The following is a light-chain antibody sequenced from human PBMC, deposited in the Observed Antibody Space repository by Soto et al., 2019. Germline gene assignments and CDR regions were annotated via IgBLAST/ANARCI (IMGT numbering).Light chain of an antibody. V-gene: IGKV3-20*01. CDR1: QSVSSSY. CDR3: QQYGSSGT. J-gene: IGKJ1*01. Sequence: EIVLTQSPGTLSLSPGERATLSCRASQSVSSSYLAWYQQKPGQAPRLLIYGASNRATGIPDRFSGSGSGTEFTLTISRLEPEDFAVDDCQQYGSSGTFGQGTKVDIK. CDR2: GAS.